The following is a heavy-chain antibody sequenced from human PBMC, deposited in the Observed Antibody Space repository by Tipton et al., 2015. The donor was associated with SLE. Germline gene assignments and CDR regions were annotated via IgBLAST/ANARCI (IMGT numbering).Heavy chain of an antibody. D-gene: IGHD6-13*01. CDR2: IYYSGST. V-gene: IGHV4-59*01. J-gene: IGHJ2*01. CDR1: GFTFSSYA. Sequence: LRLSCAASGFTFSSYAMSWVRQAPGKGLEWVGSIYYSGSTNYNPSLKSRVTISIDTSKNQFSLKLSSVTAADTAVYYCARGVSSSWYGDLWGRGTLVTVSS. CDR3: ARGVSSSWYGDL.